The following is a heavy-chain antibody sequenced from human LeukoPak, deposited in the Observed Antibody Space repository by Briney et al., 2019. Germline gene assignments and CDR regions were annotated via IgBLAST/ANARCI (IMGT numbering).Heavy chain of an antibody. D-gene: IGHD6-19*01. Sequence: ASVKVSCKASGYTFTSYGITWVRQAPGQGLEWMGWISGYNGDTNYAQKVQGRVTMTTDTSTSTVYMELRSLRSDDTAVYFCARLAVAGHFDHWGQGTLVTVSS. J-gene: IGHJ4*02. CDR3: ARLAVAGHFDH. CDR2: ISGYNGDT. CDR1: GYTFTSYG. V-gene: IGHV1-18*01.